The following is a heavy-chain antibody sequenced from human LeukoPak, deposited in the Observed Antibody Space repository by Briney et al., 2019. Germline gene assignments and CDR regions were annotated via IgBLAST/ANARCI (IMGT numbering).Heavy chain of an antibody. D-gene: IGHD5-18*01. CDR3: ARVWDGYSGEDY. CDR1: GFTFSNYN. J-gene: IGHJ4*02. V-gene: IGHV3-48*01. Sequence: GGSLRLSCAASGFTFSNYNMIWVRQAPGKGLESVSYISSSGSTMHYADSVRGRFTISRDNAKESLYLQMNSLRAEDTAVYYCARVWDGYSGEDYWGQGTLVTVSS. CDR2: ISSSGSTM.